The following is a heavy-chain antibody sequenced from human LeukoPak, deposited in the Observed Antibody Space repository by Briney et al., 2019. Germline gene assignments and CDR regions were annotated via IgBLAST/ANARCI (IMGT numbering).Heavy chain of an antibody. CDR1: GGSFSGYY. CDR2: IFHYGST. Sequence: PSETLSLTCAVYGGSFSGYYWSWIRQPPGKGLEWIGEIFHYGSTNVNPSLKSRLTMSVDESNHEFSLKLTSVTAADTAVYFCASGGLVSRYLDHWGQGLLVTVSS. D-gene: IGHD3-9*01. V-gene: IGHV4-34*12. CDR3: ASGGLVSRYLDH. J-gene: IGHJ4*02.